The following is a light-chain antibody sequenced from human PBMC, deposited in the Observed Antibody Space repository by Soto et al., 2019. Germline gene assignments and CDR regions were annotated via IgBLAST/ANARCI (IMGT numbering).Light chain of an antibody. Sequence: QSVLTQPPSVSGAPGQRVTMSCTGSSSDIGAGYDVHWYQQLPGTVPKLLIYGDSDRPSGVPDRFSGSKSGTSASLAITGLQAEDEADYYCQSYDSSLSGYVFGTGTKLTVL. CDR1: SSDIGAGYD. CDR2: GDS. V-gene: IGLV1-40*01. J-gene: IGLJ1*01. CDR3: QSYDSSLSGYV.